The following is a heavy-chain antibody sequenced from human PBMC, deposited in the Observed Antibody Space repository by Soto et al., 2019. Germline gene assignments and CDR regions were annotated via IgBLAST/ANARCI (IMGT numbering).Heavy chain of an antibody. J-gene: IGHJ4*02. D-gene: IGHD5-18*01. CDR2: ISGSGGST. CDR1: GFTFNSYA. V-gene: IGHV3-23*01. Sequence: PGGSLRLSCAASGFTFNSYAMSWVRQAPGKGLEWVSAISGSGGSTYYADSVKGRFTISRDNSKNTLYLQMNSLRAEDTAVYYCAKRRASFRELWLYYFDYWGQGTLVTVSS. CDR3: AKRRASFRELWLYYFDY.